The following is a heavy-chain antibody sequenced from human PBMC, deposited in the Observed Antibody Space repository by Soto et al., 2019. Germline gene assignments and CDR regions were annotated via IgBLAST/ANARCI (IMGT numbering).Heavy chain of an antibody. CDR2: ISGSGGST. J-gene: IGHJ4*02. Sequence: GGSLRLSCAASGFNFSSYAMSWVRQAPGKGLEWVSAISGSGGSTYYADSVKGRVTITRDPSAGTAYMELSSLRSEDTAVYYCARGNDVYSSSFSVYWGQGTLVTVSS. D-gene: IGHD6-6*01. CDR1: GFNFSSYA. V-gene: IGHV3-23*01. CDR3: ARGNDVYSSSFSVY.